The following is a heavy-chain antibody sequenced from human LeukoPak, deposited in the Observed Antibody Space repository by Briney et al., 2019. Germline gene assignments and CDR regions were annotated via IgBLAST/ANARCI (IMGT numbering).Heavy chain of an antibody. CDR2: IYSGGST. Sequence: GLSLRLSCAASGFTVSNNYMSWVRPAAGKGLEWVSVIYSGGSTYFADSVKGRVTISRHNSKSTLYLQMNSLRAEDTAVYYCARDLYGAPYVAAAGNLGYYYGMDVWGQGTTVTVSS. V-gene: IGHV3-53*04. CDR1: GFTVSNNY. CDR3: ARDLYGAPYVAAAGNLGYYYGMDV. J-gene: IGHJ6*02. D-gene: IGHD6-13*01.